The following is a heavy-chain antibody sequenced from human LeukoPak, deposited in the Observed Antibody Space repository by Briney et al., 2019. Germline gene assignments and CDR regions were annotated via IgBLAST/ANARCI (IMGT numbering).Heavy chain of an antibody. CDR1: GFSFIDAW. D-gene: IGHD3-10*01. V-gene: IGHV3-15*01. J-gene: IGHJ3*02. CDR2: IKSEDDGGTT. Sequence: GGSLRLSCAASGFSFIDAWMSWVRQAPGKGLEWVGRIKSEDDGGTTEYAESVKGRFSISIDYAQSMVYLQMNSLRTEDTAVYYCTTDSKGIMWFGGSDAFDIWGQGTMVTVSS. CDR3: TTDSKGIMWFGGSDAFDI.